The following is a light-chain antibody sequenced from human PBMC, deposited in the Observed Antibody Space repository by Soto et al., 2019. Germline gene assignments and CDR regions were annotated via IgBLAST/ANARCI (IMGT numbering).Light chain of an antibody. Sequence: EIVLTQSPVTLSLSPGERATLSCRASQSVSSSYLAWYQQKPGQAPRLLIYGASSTATGIPDRFSGSGSGTDFTLIISRLEPEDFAVYYCQQYGSSPRTFGQGTKVDIK. V-gene: IGKV3-20*01. J-gene: IGKJ1*01. CDR2: GAS. CDR1: QSVSSSY. CDR3: QQYGSSPRT.